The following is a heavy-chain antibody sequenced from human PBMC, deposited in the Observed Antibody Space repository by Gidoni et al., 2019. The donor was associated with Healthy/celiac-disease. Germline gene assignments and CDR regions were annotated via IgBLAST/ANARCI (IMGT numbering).Heavy chain of an antibody. Sequence: QVQLVESGGGLVKPGGSLRLSCAASEFTFSDSYMSWIRQAPGKGLEWVSYISSSSSYTNYADSVKGRFTISRDNAKNSLYLQMNSLRAEDTAVYYCAREGGYSYGSDYWGQGTLVTVSS. CDR2: ISSSSSYT. CDR3: AREGGYSYGSDY. V-gene: IGHV3-11*05. CDR1: EFTFSDSY. J-gene: IGHJ4*02. D-gene: IGHD5-18*01.